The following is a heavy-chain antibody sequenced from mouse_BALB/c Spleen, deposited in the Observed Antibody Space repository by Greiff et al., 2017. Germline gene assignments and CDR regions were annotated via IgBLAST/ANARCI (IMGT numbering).Heavy chain of an antibody. CDR3: NAGIGSNYFDY. CDR2: IDPENGDT. Sequence: QLQQSGAELVRSGASVKLSCTASGFNIKDYYMHWVKQRPEQGLEWIGWIDPENGDTEYAPKFQGKATMTADTSSNTAYLQLSSLTSEDTAVYYCNAGIGSNYFDYWGQGTTLTVSS. D-gene: IGHD1-1*01. V-gene: IGHV14-4*02. CDR1: GFNIKDYY. J-gene: IGHJ2*01.